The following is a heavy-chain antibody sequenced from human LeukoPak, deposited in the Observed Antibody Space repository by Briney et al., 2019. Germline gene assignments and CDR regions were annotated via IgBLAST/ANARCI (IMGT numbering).Heavy chain of an antibody. CDR2: IGTAGDT. CDR1: GFTFSSYD. D-gene: IGHD2-2*01. V-gene: IGHV3-13*04. J-gene: IGHJ6*02. Sequence: GGSLRLSCAASGFTFSSYDMHWVRQATGKGLEWVSAIGTAGDTYYPGSVKGRFTISRENAKNSLYLQMNSLRAGDTAVYYYARDLRCSSTSCYHYYGMDVWGQGTTVTVSS. CDR3: ARDLRCSSTSCYHYYGMDV.